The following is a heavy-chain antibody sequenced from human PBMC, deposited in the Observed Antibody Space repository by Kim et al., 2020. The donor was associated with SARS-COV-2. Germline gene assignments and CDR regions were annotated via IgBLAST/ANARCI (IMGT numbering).Heavy chain of an antibody. V-gene: IGHV3-73*01. CDR3: HRPTTVAPPWDSLYYGEDV. CDR2: IGSKTDNHAT. J-gene: IGHJ6*02. D-gene: IGHD4-17*01. CDR1: GFRLSGSE. Sequence: GGSLRLSCAAAGFRLSGSEIHWVRQAPGKGLEWVGLIGSKTDNHATSDAPSVQGRFILSRDDAKKTVYLQMNRLEVEDTAVYYCHRPTTVAPPWDSLYYGEDVWGQGTTVTVAS.